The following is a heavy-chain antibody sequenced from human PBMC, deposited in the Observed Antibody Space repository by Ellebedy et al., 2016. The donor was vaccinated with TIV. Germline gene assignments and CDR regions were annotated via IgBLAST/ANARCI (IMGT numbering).Heavy chain of an antibody. J-gene: IGHJ4*02. Sequence: PGGSLRLSCVASGFVFNSFTINWVRQAPGKAPEWVSAISGRNNRAEYADSVKGRFSLFRDNSKNTVQLQMDNLRADDTAVYHCVKERDCSGGSCYIFEYWGQGTVVTVSS. CDR1: GFVFNSFT. CDR3: VKERDCSGGSCYIFEY. D-gene: IGHD2-15*01. V-gene: IGHV3-23*01. CDR2: ISGRNNRA.